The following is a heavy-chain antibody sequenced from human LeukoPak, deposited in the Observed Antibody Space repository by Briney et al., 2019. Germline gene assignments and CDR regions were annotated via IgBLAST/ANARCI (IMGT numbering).Heavy chain of an antibody. Sequence: ASVKVSCKASGYTFTSYYMHWVRQAPGQGLEWMGWISAYNGNTNYAQKLQGRVTMTTDTSTSTAYMELRSLRSDDTAVYYCARHRIAVAGYLSDYWGQGTLVTVSS. J-gene: IGHJ4*02. CDR2: ISAYNGNT. CDR3: ARHRIAVAGYLSDY. D-gene: IGHD6-19*01. V-gene: IGHV1-18*04. CDR1: GYTFTSYY.